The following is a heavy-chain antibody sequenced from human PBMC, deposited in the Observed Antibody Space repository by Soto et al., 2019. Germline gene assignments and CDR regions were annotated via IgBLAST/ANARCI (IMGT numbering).Heavy chain of an antibody. J-gene: IGHJ3*02. V-gene: IGHV3-33*01. D-gene: IGHD3-16*01. CDR1: GFTFSSYG. CDR2: IWYDGSNK. Sequence: QVQLVESGGGVVQPGRSLRLSCAASGFTFSSYGMHWVRQAPGKGLEWVAVIWYDGSNKYYADSVKGRFTISRDNSKNTLYLQMNSLRAEDTPVYYCARHASGLIHWGNAFDIWGQGTMVTVSS. CDR3: ARHASGLIHWGNAFDI.